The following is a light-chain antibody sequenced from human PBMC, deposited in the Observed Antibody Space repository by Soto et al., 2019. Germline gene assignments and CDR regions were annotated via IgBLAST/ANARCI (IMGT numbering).Light chain of an antibody. Sequence: DIQMTQSPSSLSASVGDRVTITCRASQGIYNFVAWYQQKPGKVPALLIYEASTLQSGVPSRFSGRGSGTEFTLTISSLQPEDVATYFFQNYNSAPYAFGQGTKLEIK. CDR2: EAS. CDR3: QNYNSAPYA. V-gene: IGKV1-27*01. J-gene: IGKJ2*01. CDR1: QGIYNF.